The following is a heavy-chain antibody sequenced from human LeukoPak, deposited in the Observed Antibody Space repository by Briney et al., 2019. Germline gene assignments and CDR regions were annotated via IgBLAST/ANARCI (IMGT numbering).Heavy chain of an antibody. CDR2: INPSGGST. V-gene: IGHV1-46*01. J-gene: IGHJ3*02. D-gene: IGHD1-26*01. Sequence: ASVKVSCKASGYTFTSYYMYWVRQAPGQGLEWMGIINPSGGSTSYAQKLQGRVTMTRDTSTSTVYMELSSLRSEDTAVYYCASAAGIVGVPHDPLTIWGQGTMDTVSS. CDR1: GYTFTSYY. CDR3: ASAAGIVGVPHDPLTI.